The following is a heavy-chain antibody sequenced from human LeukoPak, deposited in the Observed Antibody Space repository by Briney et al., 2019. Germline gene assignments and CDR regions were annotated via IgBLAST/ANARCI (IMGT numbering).Heavy chain of an antibody. CDR1: GYSFTSYW. J-gene: IGHJ4*02. CDR2: IYPGDSDT. CDR3: ARTPGPAAMEYYFDY. V-gene: IGHV5-51*01. Sequence: GESLKISCKGSGYSFTSYWIGWVRQMPGKGLEWMGIIYPGDSDTRYSPSFQGQVTISADKSISTAYLQWSSLKASDTAMYYCARTPGPAAMEYYFDYWGQGTLVTVSS. D-gene: IGHD2-2*01.